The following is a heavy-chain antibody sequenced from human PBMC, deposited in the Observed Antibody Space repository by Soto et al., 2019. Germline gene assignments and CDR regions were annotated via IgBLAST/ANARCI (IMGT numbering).Heavy chain of an antibody. V-gene: IGHV3-74*01. CDR1: GFTFSSYW. CDR2: INSDGSST. Sequence: GGSLRLSCAASGFTFSSYWMHWVRQAPGKGLVWVSRINSDGSSTSYADSVKGRFTISRDNAKNTLYLQMNSLRAEDTAVYYCASLHNMPYYYYYGMDVWGQGTTVTLSS. CDR3: ASLHNMPYYYYYGMDV. D-gene: IGHD2-2*01. J-gene: IGHJ6*02.